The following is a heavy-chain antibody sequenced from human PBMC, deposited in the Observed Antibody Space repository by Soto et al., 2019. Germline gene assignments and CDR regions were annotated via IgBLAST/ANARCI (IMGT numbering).Heavy chain of an antibody. CDR3: AKASLQQLVLSEGWFDP. J-gene: IGHJ5*02. CDR1: GFTFSSYA. V-gene: IGHV3-23*01. Sequence: PGGSLRLSCAASGFTFSSYAMSWVRQAPGKGLEWVSAISGSGGSTYYADSVKGRFTISRDNSKNTLYLQMNSLRAEDTAVYYCAKASLQQLVLSEGWFDPWGQGTLVTVPS. D-gene: IGHD6-13*01. CDR2: ISGSGGST.